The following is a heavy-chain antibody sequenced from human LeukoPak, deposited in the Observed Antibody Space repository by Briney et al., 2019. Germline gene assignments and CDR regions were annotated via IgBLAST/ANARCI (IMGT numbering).Heavy chain of an antibody. J-gene: IGHJ5*02. Sequence: SETLSLTCTVSGGSISNYYWSWIRQPPGNGLEWIGLIYYSGSTNYNPSLKSRVTISVDTSKNQFSLKLSSVTAADTAVYYCARVVPVRNWFDPWGQGTLVTVSS. V-gene: IGHV4-59*01. CDR1: GGSISNYY. CDR2: IYYSGST. D-gene: IGHD4-17*01. CDR3: ARVVPVRNWFDP.